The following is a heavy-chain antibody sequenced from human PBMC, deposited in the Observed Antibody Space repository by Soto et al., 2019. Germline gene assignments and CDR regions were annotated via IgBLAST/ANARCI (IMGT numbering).Heavy chain of an antibody. J-gene: IGHJ6*02. CDR3: ARDHEGYSSSWPDYYGMDV. CDR1: GFTFSDYY. CDR2: ISSSSSYT. V-gene: IGHV3-11*06. D-gene: IGHD6-13*01. Sequence: PGWSLRLSCAASGFTFSDYYMSWIRQAPGKGLEWVSYISSSSSYTNYADSVKGRFTISRDNAKNSLYLQMNSLRAEDTAVYYCARDHEGYSSSWPDYYGMDVWGQGTTVTVSS.